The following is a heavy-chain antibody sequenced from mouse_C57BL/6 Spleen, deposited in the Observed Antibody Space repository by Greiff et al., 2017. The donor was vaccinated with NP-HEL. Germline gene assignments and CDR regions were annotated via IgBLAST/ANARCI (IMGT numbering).Heavy chain of an antibody. CDR3: AYGSSAAWFAC. V-gene: IGHV5-17*01. CDR2: ISSGSSTI. CDR1: GFTFSDYG. J-gene: IGHJ3*01. D-gene: IGHD1-1*01. Sequence: EVQRVESGGGLVKPGGSLKLSCAASGFTFSDYGMHWVRQAPEKGLEWVAYISSGSSTIYYADTVKGRFTISRDNAKNTLFLQMTSLRSEDTAMYYCAYGSSAAWFACWGQGTLVTVSA.